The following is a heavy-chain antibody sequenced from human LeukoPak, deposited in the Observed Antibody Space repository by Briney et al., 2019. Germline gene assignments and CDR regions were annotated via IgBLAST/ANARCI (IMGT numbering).Heavy chain of an antibody. V-gene: IGHV4-39*01. Sequence: SETLSLTCTVSGGSINRSSYYWGWIRQPPGKGLEWIGSIYYSGSTYYNPSLKSRVTISVDTSKKQVSLKLNSVTAADTAVYYCAETTPFFYDSSGVPGYYFDHWGQGTLVTVSS. CDR3: AETTPFFYDSSGVPGYYFDH. CDR2: IYYSGST. J-gene: IGHJ4*02. D-gene: IGHD3-22*01. CDR1: GGSINRSSYY.